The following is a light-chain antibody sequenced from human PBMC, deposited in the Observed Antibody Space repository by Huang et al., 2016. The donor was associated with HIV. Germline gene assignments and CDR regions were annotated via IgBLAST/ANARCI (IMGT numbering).Light chain of an antibody. J-gene: IGKJ2*01. V-gene: IGKV1-33*01. CDR2: DAS. CDR3: QQYDGLPYT. Sequence: DIQMTQSPSSLFTFIGDKVTITCQSSQDIGNYLNWYQQRPGKAPKILIYDASSLETGVTSRFSGGGSGTTFTFTITNLRPEDVATYYCQQYDGLPYTFGQGTLIEI. CDR1: QDIGNY.